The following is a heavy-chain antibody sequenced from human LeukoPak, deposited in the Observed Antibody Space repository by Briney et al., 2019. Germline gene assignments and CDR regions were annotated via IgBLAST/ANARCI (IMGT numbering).Heavy chain of an antibody. D-gene: IGHD6-13*01. V-gene: IGHV3-30*01. CDR2: ISYDGSNK. CDR1: GSTFSSYA. J-gene: IGHJ4*02. CDR3: ARGPWSSSWYYFDY. Sequence: GGSLRLSCAASGSTFSSYAMHWVRQAPGKGLEWVAVISYDGSNKYYADSVKGRFTISRDNSKNTLYLQMNSLRAEDTAVYYCARGPWSSSWYYFDYWGQGTLVTVSS.